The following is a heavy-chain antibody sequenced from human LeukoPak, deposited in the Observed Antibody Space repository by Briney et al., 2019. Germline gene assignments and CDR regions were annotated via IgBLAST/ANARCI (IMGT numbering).Heavy chain of an antibody. CDR2: IIPILGRA. V-gene: IGHV1-69*08. J-gene: IGHJ4*02. CDR3: ARALSTHYYDSSGYSN. CDR1: GGTFSSYT. Sequence: VASVKVSCKASGGTFSSYTISWVRQAPGQGLEWMGRIIPILGRANYAQKFQGRVTITADKSTSTAYMELSSLRSEDTAVYYCARALSTHYYDSSGYSNWGQGTLVTVSS. D-gene: IGHD3-22*01.